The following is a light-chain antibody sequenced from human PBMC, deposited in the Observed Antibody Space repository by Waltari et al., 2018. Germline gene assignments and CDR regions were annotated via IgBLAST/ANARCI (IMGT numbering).Light chain of an antibody. V-gene: IGKV1-17*03. Sequence: DIEMTQSPSSLSASVGDRLNITCRASQTISSYLAWYQQKPGKVPKLLIYAASSLESGVPSRFSGSGSGTEFTLTISSLQPEDFATYYCQQHNSHPPTFGQGTKVEIK. J-gene: IGKJ1*01. CDR3: QQHNSHPPT. CDR1: QTISSY. CDR2: AAS.